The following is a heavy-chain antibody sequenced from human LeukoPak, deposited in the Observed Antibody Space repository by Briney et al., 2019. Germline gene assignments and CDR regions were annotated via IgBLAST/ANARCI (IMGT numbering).Heavy chain of an antibody. Sequence: TGGSLRLSCAASGFTVSSNYMSWVRQGPGKGLECVSVISNDGDTYYADSVKGRFTISRDNSKNALNLQMHNLRAEDTAVYYCARGFHRYNYDSGAYSVYWGQGTLVTVSS. V-gene: IGHV3-53*01. CDR2: ISNDGDT. J-gene: IGHJ4*02. CDR1: GFTVSSNY. CDR3: ARGFHRYNYDSGAYSVY. D-gene: IGHD3-22*01.